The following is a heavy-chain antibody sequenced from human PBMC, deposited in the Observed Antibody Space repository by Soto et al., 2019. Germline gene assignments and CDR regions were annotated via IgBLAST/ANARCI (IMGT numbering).Heavy chain of an antibody. V-gene: IGHV3-23*01. CDR1: GFTFSNYA. D-gene: IGHD2-8*01. CDR2: ISGSGGST. CDR3: GAVYCTNGVCYLSSVSWFDP. Sequence: GSLRLSCAASGFTFSNYAMSWVRQAPRKGLEWVSAISGSGGSTYYADSVKGRFTVSRDNSKNTLYLQMNSLRAEDTAVYYCGAVYCTNGVCYLSSVSWFDPWGQGTLVTVSS. J-gene: IGHJ5*02.